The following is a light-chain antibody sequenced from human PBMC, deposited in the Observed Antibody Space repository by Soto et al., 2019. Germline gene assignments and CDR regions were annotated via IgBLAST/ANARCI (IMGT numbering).Light chain of an antibody. CDR2: EGS. CDR1: SSDVGSSNL. CDR3: CSFVRIITFYA. J-gene: IGLJ1*01. V-gene: IGLV2-23*01. Sequence: QSVLTQPASVSASPGQSITISCTGTSSDVGSSNLVSWYQHHPGKAPKLIIYEGSRRPSGVSGRFSGSKSGNTASLTISGLQADDEADYYCCSFVRIITFYAFGTGTKVTVL.